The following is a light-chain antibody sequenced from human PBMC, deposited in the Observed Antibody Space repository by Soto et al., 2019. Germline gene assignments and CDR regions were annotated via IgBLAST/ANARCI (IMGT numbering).Light chain of an antibody. V-gene: IGKV1-5*03. CDR3: QQYDNLPIT. CDR1: QTISSW. CDR2: KAS. Sequence: DIQMTQSPSTLSGSVGDRVTITFRASQTISSWLAWYQQKPGKAPKLLIYKASTLKSGVPSRFSGSGSGTDFTFTISSLQPEDIATYYCQQYDNLPITFGQGTRLEIK. J-gene: IGKJ5*01.